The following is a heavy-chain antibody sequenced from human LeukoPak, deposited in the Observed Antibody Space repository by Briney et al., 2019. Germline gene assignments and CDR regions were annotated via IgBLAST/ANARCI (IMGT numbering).Heavy chain of an antibody. CDR2: IKQDGSEK. J-gene: IGHJ6*03. Sequence: GGSLRLSCAASGFIFSSYWMSWVRQVPGKGLEWVANIKQDGSEKYYMDSVKGRFTISRDNAKNSLYLQINSLRAEDTAVYYCARDYRGILTGYYYYYYMDVWGKGTTVTVSS. CDR1: GFIFSSYW. CDR3: ARDYRGILTGYYYYYYMDV. D-gene: IGHD3-9*01. V-gene: IGHV3-7*01.